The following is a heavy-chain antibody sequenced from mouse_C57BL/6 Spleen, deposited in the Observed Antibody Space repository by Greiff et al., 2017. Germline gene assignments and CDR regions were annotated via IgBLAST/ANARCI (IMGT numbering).Heavy chain of an antibody. Sequence: VQLQQSGAELVRPGTSVKVSCKASGYAFTNYLIEWVKQRPGQGLEWIGVINPGSGGTNYNEKFKGKATLTADKSSSTAYMQLSSLTSEDSAVYFCARTYGSSLFAYWGQGTLVTVSA. CDR3: ARTYGSSLFAY. CDR2: INPGSGGT. J-gene: IGHJ3*01. V-gene: IGHV1-54*01. CDR1: GYAFTNYL. D-gene: IGHD1-1*01.